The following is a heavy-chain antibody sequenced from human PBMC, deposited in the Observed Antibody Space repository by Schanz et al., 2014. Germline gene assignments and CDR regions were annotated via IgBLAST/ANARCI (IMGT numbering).Heavy chain of an antibody. V-gene: IGHV3-23*01. J-gene: IGHJ4*02. CDR1: GFSFSIFA. Sequence: EVQLLESGGGLVQPGGSLRLSCAASGFSFSIFAMTWVRQAPGQGLEWVSTISGSGGDTYPADSVKGRFTISRDNSENTLYLQMSSLRSEDTAVYYCARDGVDAAAGGNYWGQGTLVTVSS. CDR2: ISGSGGDT. D-gene: IGHD6-13*01. CDR3: ARDGVDAAAGGNY.